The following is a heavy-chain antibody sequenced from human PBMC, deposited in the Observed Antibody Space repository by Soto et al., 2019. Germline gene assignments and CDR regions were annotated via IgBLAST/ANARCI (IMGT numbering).Heavy chain of an antibody. Sequence: GGSLRLSCAASGFTFDDYATHWVRQAPGKGLEWVSGISWNSGSIGYADSVKGRFTISRDNAKNSLYLQMNSLRAEDTALYYCAKSEGIAAAGIRFDPWGQGTLVTVSS. J-gene: IGHJ5*02. CDR3: AKSEGIAAAGIRFDP. D-gene: IGHD6-13*01. CDR1: GFTFDDYA. V-gene: IGHV3-9*01. CDR2: ISWNSGSI.